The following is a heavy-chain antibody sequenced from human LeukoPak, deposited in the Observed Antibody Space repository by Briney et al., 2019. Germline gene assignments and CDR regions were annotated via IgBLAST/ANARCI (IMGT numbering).Heavy chain of an antibody. CDR3: ARGGYSYASFDY. Sequence: SETLSLTCTVSGGSVSSYYWSWLRQPPGKGLEYIGYIYYTGSTNYNPSLKSRVSISVDLSKNQFSLKVRSVTAADTAVYYCARGGYSYASFDYWGQGTLVTVSS. CDR2: IYYTGST. J-gene: IGHJ4*02. CDR1: GGSVSSYY. D-gene: IGHD5-18*01. V-gene: IGHV4-59*08.